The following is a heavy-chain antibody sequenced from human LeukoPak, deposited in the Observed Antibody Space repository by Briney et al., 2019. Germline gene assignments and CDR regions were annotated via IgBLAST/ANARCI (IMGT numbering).Heavy chain of an antibody. D-gene: IGHD5-18*01. CDR2: ISYDGSNE. CDR3: ARGLVQLWYKASFKPHNWFDP. Sequence: GRSLRLSCAASGFTFSSYVMHWVRQAPGKGLEWVAIISYDGSNEYYADSVKGRFTISRDNSKNTLYLQMNSLRAADTAVYYCARGLVQLWYKASFKPHNWFDPWGQGTLVTVSS. V-gene: IGHV3-30*04. CDR1: GFTFSSYV. J-gene: IGHJ5*02.